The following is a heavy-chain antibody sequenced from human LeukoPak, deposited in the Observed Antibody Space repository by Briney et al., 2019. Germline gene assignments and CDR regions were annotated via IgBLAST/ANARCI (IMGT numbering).Heavy chain of an antibody. D-gene: IGHD3-16*02. CDR3: ARGKITFGGVIVDY. CDR1: GYTFTGYY. Sequence: ASVKVSCKASGYTFTGYYMHWVRQAPGQGFEWMGWINPNSGGTNYAQKFQGRVTMTRDTSISTAYMELSRLRSDDTAVYYCARGKITFGGVIVDYWGQGTLVTVSS. V-gene: IGHV1-2*02. CDR2: INPNSGGT. J-gene: IGHJ4*02.